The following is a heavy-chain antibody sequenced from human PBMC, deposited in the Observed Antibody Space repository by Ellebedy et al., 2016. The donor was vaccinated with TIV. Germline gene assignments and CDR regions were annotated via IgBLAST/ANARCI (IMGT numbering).Heavy chain of an antibody. D-gene: IGHD6-6*01. CDR2: IIPIFGTA. J-gene: IGHJ6*03. V-gene: IGHV1-69*13. CDR3: ARDSYSSSARVEYYYYMDV. Sequence: SVQVSCXASGGIFSSYAISRVRQAPGQGLVWMGGIIPIFGTANYAQKFQGRVTITADESTSTAYMELSSLRSEDTAVYYCARDSYSSSARVEYYYYMDVWGKGTTVTVSS. CDR1: GGIFSSYA.